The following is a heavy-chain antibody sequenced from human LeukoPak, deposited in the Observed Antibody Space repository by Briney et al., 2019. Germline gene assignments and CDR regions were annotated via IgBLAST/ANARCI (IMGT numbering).Heavy chain of an antibody. V-gene: IGHV4-59*01. D-gene: IGHD3-10*01. CDR1: GGSFSTYY. Sequence: PSETLSLTCTDSGGSFSTYYWSWIRQPPGKGLEWIGYINYSGSTTYSPSLKSRVTISVDTSKSQFSLKLSSVTAADTAVYYCARGINHGLGEAPAYWGQGTLVTVSS. CDR2: INYSGST. CDR3: ARGINHGLGEAPAY. J-gene: IGHJ4*02.